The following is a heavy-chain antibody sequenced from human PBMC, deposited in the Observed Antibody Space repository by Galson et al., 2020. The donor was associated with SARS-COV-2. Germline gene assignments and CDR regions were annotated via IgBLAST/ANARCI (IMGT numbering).Heavy chain of an antibody. V-gene: IGHV3-21*01. Sequence: GGSLRLSCAASGFTFSSYSMNWVRQAPGKGLEWVSSISSSSSYIYYADSVKGRFTISRDNAKNSLYLQMNSLRAEDTAVYYCARDLRGLVRQLIVQAKYWYFDLWGRGTLVTVSS. CDR1: GFTFSSYS. J-gene: IGHJ2*01. CDR2: ISSSSSYI. D-gene: IGHD3-16*02. CDR3: ARDLRGLVRQLIVQAKYWYFDL.